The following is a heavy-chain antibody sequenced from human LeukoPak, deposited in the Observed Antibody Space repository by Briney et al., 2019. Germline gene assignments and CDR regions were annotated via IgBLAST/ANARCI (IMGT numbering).Heavy chain of an antibody. J-gene: IGHJ4*02. Sequence: PSETLSLACTVSGGSISSYYWSWIRQPPGKGLEWIGYIYYSGSTNYNPSLKSRVTISVDTSKNQFSLKLSSVTAADTAVYYCARIGHEDYYFDYWGQGTLVTVSS. CDR2: IYYSGST. CDR3: ARIGHEDYYFDY. CDR1: GGSISSYY. V-gene: IGHV4-59*08.